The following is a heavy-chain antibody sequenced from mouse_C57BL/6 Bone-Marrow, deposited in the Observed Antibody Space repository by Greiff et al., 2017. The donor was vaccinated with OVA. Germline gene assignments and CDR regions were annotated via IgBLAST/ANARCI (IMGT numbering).Heavy chain of an antibody. J-gene: IGHJ1*03. CDR1: GYAFSSSW. V-gene: IGHV1-82*01. Sequence: QVQLQQSGPELVKPGASVKISCKASGYAFSSSWMNWVKQRPGTGLEWIGRIYPGDGDTNYNGKFKGKATLTADKSSSTAYMQLSSLTSEDSAVYFCARKKVYYYGSSTGYFDVWGTGTTVTVSS. CDR3: ARKKVYYYGSSTGYFDV. CDR2: IYPGDGDT. D-gene: IGHD1-1*01.